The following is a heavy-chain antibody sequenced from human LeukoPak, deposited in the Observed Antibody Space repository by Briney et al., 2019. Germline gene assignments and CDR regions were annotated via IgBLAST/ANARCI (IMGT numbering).Heavy chain of an antibody. Sequence: GGSLRLSCAASGFTFSSYGMHWVRQAPGKGLERVAVIWYDGSNKYCADSVKGRFTISRDNSKNTLYLQMNSLRAEDTAVYYCARTDYYDSSGLYYYGMDVWGQGTTVTVSS. D-gene: IGHD3-22*01. V-gene: IGHV3-33*01. J-gene: IGHJ6*02. CDR3: ARTDYYDSSGLYYYGMDV. CDR2: IWYDGSNK. CDR1: GFTFSSYG.